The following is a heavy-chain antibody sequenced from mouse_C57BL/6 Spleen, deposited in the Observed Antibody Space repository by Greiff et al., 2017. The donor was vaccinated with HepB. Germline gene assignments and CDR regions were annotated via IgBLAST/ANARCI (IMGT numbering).Heavy chain of an antibody. Sequence: EVRLVESGGGLVKPGGSLKLSCAASGFTFSDYGMHWVRQAPEKGLEWVAYISSGSSTIYYADTVKGRFTISRDNAKNTLFLQMTSLRSEDTAMYYCARRDGPGAMDYWGQGTSVTVSS. D-gene: IGHD2-3*01. J-gene: IGHJ4*01. CDR3: ARRDGPGAMDY. V-gene: IGHV5-17*01. CDR2: ISSGSSTI. CDR1: GFTFSDYG.